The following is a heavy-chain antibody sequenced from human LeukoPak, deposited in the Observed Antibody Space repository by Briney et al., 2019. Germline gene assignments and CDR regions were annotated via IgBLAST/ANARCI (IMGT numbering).Heavy chain of an antibody. V-gene: IGHV3-64D*06. J-gene: IGHJ6*02. CDR2: INTNGDFT. D-gene: IGHD5-18*01. CDR3: VKDGYQALKWVGMDV. CDR1: GFNFKSSA. Sequence: GGSLRLSCSVSGFNFKSSAMHWVRQAPGKGLEYVSAINTNGDFTYYADLVKGRFIISRDNSKNTVSLQMSSLAAEDTAVYYCVKDGYQALKWVGMDVWGQGTTVSVSS.